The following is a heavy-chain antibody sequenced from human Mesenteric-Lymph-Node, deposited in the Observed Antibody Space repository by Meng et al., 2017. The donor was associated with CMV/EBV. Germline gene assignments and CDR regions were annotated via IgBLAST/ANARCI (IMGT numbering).Heavy chain of an antibody. CDR3: AKEFWRGYYSDY. V-gene: IGHV3-30*02. Sequence: GGSLRLSCEASEFTFSSYGLHWVRQAPGKGLEWVAFIRSDGSQEYYVDSVKGRFTISRDDSQNTLYLQMNSLRAEDTAVYYCAKEFWRGYYSDYWGQGTLVTVSS. D-gene: IGHD3-3*01. CDR2: IRSDGSQE. J-gene: IGHJ4*02. CDR1: EFTFSSYG.